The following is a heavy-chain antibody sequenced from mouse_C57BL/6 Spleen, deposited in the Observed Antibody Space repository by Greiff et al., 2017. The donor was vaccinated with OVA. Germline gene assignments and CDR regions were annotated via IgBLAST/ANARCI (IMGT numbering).Heavy chain of an antibody. CDR1: GFTFSDYG. CDR2: ISSGSSTI. J-gene: IGHJ2*01. CDR3: ARREGNYAYFDY. D-gene: IGHD2-1*01. V-gene: IGHV5-17*01. Sequence: EVMLVESGGGLVKPGGSLKLSCAASGFTFSDYGMHWVRQAPEKGLEWVAYISSGSSTIYYADTVKGRFTISSDNAKNTLFLQMTSLRSEDTAMYYCARREGNYAYFDYWGQGTTLTVSS.